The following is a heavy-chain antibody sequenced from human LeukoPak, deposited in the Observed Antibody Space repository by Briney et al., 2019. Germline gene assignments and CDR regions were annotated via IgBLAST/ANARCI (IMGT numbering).Heavy chain of an antibody. Sequence: ASVKVSCKASGYTFTGYYIHWVRQAPGQGLEWMGWIDPNSGGPNYAQKFQGRVTMTRDTSISTAYMELTRLRSDDTAVYFCARDPPYGSGSYLDYWGQGTLVTVSS. CDR2: IDPNSGGP. J-gene: IGHJ4*02. CDR1: GYTFTGYY. CDR3: ARDPPYGSGSYLDY. D-gene: IGHD3-10*01. V-gene: IGHV1-2*02.